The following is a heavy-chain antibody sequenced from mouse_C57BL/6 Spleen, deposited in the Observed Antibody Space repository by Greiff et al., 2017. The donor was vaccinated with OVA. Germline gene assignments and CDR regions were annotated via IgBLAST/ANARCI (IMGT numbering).Heavy chain of an antibody. D-gene: IGHD1-1*01. V-gene: IGHV5-9*01. CDR1: GFTFSSYT. CDR2: ISGGGGNT. CDR3: ARQDYYGSRGYFDV. J-gene: IGHJ1*03. Sequence: EVKLVESGGGLVKPGGSLKLSCAASGFTFSSYTMSWVRQTPEKRLEWVATISGGGGNTYYPDSVKGRFTISRDNAKNTLYLQMSSLRSEDTALYYSARQDYYGSRGYFDVWGTGTTVTVSS.